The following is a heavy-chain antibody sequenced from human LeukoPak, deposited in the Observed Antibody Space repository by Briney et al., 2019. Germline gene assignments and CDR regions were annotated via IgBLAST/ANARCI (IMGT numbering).Heavy chain of an antibody. J-gene: IGHJ5*02. Sequence: VKVSCKASGGTFSSYAISWVRQAPGQELGWMGRINPNSGGTNYAQKFQGRVTMTRDTSISTAYTELSSLRSEDTAVYYCARVGDCSSTSCYYHWFDPWGQGTLVTVSS. CDR1: GGTFSSYA. CDR2: INPNSGGT. D-gene: IGHD2-2*01. CDR3: ARVGDCSSTSCYYHWFDP. V-gene: IGHV1/OR15-1*01.